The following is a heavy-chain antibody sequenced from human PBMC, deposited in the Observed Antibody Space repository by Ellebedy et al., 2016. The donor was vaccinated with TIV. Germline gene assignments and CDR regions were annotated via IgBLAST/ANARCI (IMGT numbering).Heavy chain of an antibody. V-gene: IGHV3-23*01. CDR1: GFTFSTYA. CDR3: TRDRWWAVTGSYYYYGMDV. D-gene: IGHD2-15*01. Sequence: GESLKISCAASGFTFSTYAMAWVRQAPGKRLEWSSAISPTPETTPYAASVKGRFTISRDNSKSTLYLQLSSLRAEDTAVYYWTRDRWWAVTGSYYYYGMDVWGQGTTVTVSS. J-gene: IGHJ6*02. CDR2: ISPTPETT.